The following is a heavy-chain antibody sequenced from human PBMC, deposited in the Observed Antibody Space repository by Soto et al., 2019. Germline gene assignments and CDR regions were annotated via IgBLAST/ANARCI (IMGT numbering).Heavy chain of an antibody. Sequence: PSETLSLPCTVSGGSISSYYWSWIRPPAGKGLEWIGRIYTSGSTNYIPSLKSRVTMSVDTSKNQFSLKLSSVTAADTAVYYCVRGGYSGYDPPYYYHGMDVWGQGTTVTVSS. V-gene: IGHV4-4*07. CDR2: IYTSGST. CDR3: VRGGYSGYDPPYYYHGMDV. D-gene: IGHD5-12*01. J-gene: IGHJ6*02. CDR1: GGSISSYY.